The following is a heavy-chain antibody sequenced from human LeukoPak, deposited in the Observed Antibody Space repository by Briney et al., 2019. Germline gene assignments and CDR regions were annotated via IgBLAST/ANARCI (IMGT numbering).Heavy chain of an antibody. J-gene: IGHJ5*02. CDR3: ARPNRGATTMGWFDP. V-gene: IGHV1-2*02. Sequence: ASVKVSCKASGYTFTDYYMHWVRQAPGQGLEWMGWINPNSGGTNSAQKFQGRVTMTRDTSISTAYMGLSGLRSDDTAVYYCARPNRGATTMGWFDPWGQGTLVTVSS. CDR2: INPNSGGT. CDR1: GYTFTDYY. D-gene: IGHD1-26*01.